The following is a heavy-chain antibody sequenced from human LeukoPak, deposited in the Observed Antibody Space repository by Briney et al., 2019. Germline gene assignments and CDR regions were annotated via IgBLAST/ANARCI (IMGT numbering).Heavy chain of an antibody. Sequence: GASVKVSCKASGYTFTSYGISWVRQAPGQGLEWMGWISAYNGNTNYAQKLQGRVTMTTDTSTSTAYMELRSLRSDDTAVYYCARASNTAMPKGRYYFDYWGQGTLVTVSS. CDR1: GYTFTSYG. V-gene: IGHV1-18*01. CDR3: ARASNTAMPKGRYYFDY. CDR2: ISAYNGNT. D-gene: IGHD5-18*01. J-gene: IGHJ4*02.